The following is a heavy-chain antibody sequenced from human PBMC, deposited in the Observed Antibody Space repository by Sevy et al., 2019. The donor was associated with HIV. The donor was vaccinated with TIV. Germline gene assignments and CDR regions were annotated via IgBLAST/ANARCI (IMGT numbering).Heavy chain of an antibody. D-gene: IGHD3-16*01. V-gene: IGHV3-20*04. CDR1: GFNFDDYV. Sequence: GGSLRLSCAGSGFNFDDYVMSWVRQAPGKGLEWVSGINWNGGSTGFADSLKGGCAISRDNAKNSLYLQMNSLRAEDTALYYCARGRGGRYTSSYNYYYAMDVWGQGTTVTVSS. J-gene: IGHJ6*02. CDR3: ARGRGGRYTSSYNYYYAMDV. CDR2: INWNGGST.